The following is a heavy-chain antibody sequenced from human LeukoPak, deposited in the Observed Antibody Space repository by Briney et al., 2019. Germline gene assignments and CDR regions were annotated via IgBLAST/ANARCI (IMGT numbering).Heavy chain of an antibody. Sequence: SQTLSLTCAISGDSVSSNSAAWNWIKQSPSRGLEWLGRTYYRSKWYNDYAVSVKSRITINPDTSKNQFSLQLNSVTPEDTAVYYCARDLWFGELLSNNFDYWGQGTLVTVSS. CDR3: ARDLWFGELLSNNFDY. CDR2: TYYRSKWYN. V-gene: IGHV6-1*01. J-gene: IGHJ4*02. D-gene: IGHD3-10*01. CDR1: GDSVSSNSAA.